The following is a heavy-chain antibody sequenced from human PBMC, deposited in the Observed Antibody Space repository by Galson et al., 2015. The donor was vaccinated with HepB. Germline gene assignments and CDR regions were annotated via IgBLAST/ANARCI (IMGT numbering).Heavy chain of an antibody. V-gene: IGHV3-33*01. Sequence: SLRLSCAASGFTFSSYGMHWVRQAPGKGLEWVAVIWYDGSNKYYADSVKGRFTISRDNSKNTLYLQMNSLRAEDTAVYYCARDLRQWLVHYWFDPWGQGTLVTVSS. CDR3: ARDLRQWLVHYWFDP. CDR2: IWYDGSNK. J-gene: IGHJ5*02. D-gene: IGHD6-19*01. CDR1: GFTFSSYG.